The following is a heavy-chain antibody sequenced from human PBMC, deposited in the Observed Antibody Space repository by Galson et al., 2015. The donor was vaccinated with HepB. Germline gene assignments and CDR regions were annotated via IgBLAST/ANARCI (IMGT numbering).Heavy chain of an antibody. CDR3: ARELEGDYVSSLPAIYYCYGMDV. D-gene: IGHD4-17*01. V-gene: IGHV1-46*01. CDR1: GYTFTSYY. CDR2: INPSGGST. J-gene: IGHJ6*02. Sequence: SVKVSCKASGYTFTSYYMHWVRQAPGQGLEWMGIINPSGGSTSYAQKFQGRVTMTRDTSTSTVYMELSSLRSEDTAVYYCARELEGDYVSSLPAIYYCYGMDVWGQGTTVTVSS.